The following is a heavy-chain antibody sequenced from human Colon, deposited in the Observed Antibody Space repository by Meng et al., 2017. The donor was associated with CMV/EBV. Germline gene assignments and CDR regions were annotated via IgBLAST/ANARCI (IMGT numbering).Heavy chain of an antibody. D-gene: IGHD3-10*01. CDR3: ASYYAGAGGQGP. J-gene: IGHJ5*02. V-gene: IGHV4-31*03. CDR1: SGSVNGGHKH. CDR2: VYYTGSA. Sequence: CTVSSGSVNGGHKHWTWIRQHPGEGMEWIGQVYYTGSAYYNPSLKSRVTISLDTSKNQFSLELNSVTAADTAVYYCASYYAGAGGQGPWGQGTLVTVSS.